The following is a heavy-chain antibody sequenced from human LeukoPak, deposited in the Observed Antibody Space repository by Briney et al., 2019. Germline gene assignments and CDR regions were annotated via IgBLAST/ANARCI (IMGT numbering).Heavy chain of an antibody. CDR2: ISSSSSTI. Sequence: GRSLRLSRAASGFTFSSYSMNWVRQAPGKGLEWVSYISSSSSTIYYADSVKGRFTISRDNAKNSLYLQMNSLRAEDTAVYYCARDRAPRIYYGFNDYWGQGTLVTVSS. V-gene: IGHV3-48*01. D-gene: IGHD3-10*01. J-gene: IGHJ4*02. CDR3: ARDRAPRIYYGFNDY. CDR1: GFTFSSYS.